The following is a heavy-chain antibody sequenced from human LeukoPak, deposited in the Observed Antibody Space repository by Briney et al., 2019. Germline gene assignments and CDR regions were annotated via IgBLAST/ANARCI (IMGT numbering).Heavy chain of an antibody. CDR2: INPNSGGT. Sequence: GASVKVSCKASGYTFTGYYMHWVRQAPGQGLEWMGWINPNSGGTNYAQKFQGRVTMTRDTSISTAYMELSRLRSDDTAVYYCARDVARVWGSYPTWGFDPWGQGTLVTVSS. V-gene: IGHV1-2*02. J-gene: IGHJ5*02. CDR3: ARDVARVWGSYPTWGFDP. CDR1: GYTFTGYY. D-gene: IGHD3-16*02.